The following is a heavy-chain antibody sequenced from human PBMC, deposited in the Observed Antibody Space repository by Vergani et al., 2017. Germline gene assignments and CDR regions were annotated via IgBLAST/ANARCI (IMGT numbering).Heavy chain of an antibody. V-gene: IGHV4-59*01. Sequence: QLQLQESGPGLVKPSETLSLTCTVSGGSISSYYWSWIRQPPGKGLEWIGYIYYSGSTNYNPSLKSRVTISVDMSKNQFSLKLSSVTAADTAVYYCARERRTMVRGGYYMDVWGKGTTVTVSS. J-gene: IGHJ6*03. CDR1: GGSISSYY. CDR2: IYYSGST. CDR3: ARERRTMVRGGYYMDV. D-gene: IGHD3-10*01.